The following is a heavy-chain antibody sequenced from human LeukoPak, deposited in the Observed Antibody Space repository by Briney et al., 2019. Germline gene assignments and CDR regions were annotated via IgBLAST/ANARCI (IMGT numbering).Heavy chain of an antibody. Sequence: GGSLRPSCAASGFTFSSYSMNWVRQAPGKGLEWVSSISSSSSYIYYADSVKGRFTISRDNAKNSLYLQMNSLRAEDTAVYYCARADGSSSFPDYWGQGTLVTVSS. D-gene: IGHD6-13*01. CDR2: ISSSSSYI. V-gene: IGHV3-21*01. CDR3: ARADGSSSFPDY. J-gene: IGHJ4*02. CDR1: GFTFSSYS.